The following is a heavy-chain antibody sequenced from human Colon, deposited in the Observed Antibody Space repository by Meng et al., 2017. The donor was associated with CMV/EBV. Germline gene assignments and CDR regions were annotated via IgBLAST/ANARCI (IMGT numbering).Heavy chain of an antibody. J-gene: IGHJ5*02. V-gene: IGHV1-18*01. CDR1: GYTFTSYG. CDR3: ARMWGGQQLVLDP. CDR2: IGAYNGNT. D-gene: IGHD6-13*01. Sequence: ASVKVSCKASGYTFTSYGISWVRQTPGQGLEWMGWIGAYNGNTNYAQKLQDRVTMTSDTSTRTAYMELGSLRSDDTAVYYCARMWGGQQLVLDPWGQGTLVTVSS.